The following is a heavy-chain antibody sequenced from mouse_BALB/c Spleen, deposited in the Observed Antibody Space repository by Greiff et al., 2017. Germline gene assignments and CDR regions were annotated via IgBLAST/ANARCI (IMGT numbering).Heavy chain of an antibody. J-gene: IGHJ3*01. CDR3: VRPEYGNSWFAY. CDR1: GFTFNTYA. V-gene: IGHV10-1*02. D-gene: IGHD2-1*01. CDR2: IRSKSNNYAT. Sequence: EVKVVESGGGLVQPKGSLKLSCAASGFTFNTYAMNWVRQAPGKGLEWVARIRSKSNNYATYYADSVKDRFTISRDDSQSMLYLQMNNLKTEDTAMYYCVRPEYGNSWFAYWGQGTLVTVSA.